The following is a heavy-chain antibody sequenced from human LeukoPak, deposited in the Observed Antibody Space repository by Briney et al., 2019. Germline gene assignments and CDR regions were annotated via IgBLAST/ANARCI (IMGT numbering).Heavy chain of an antibody. J-gene: IGHJ5*02. CDR3: TIAWYFDFWTGFHL. D-gene: IGHD3/OR15-3a*01. CDR1: GYTLTELS. CDR2: LDTENGQT. Sequence: ASVKVSCKVSGYTLTELSMNWVRLAPGKGLEWLGGLDTENGQTVYAQNFQGRVTMTEDTSTKTAYMELRSLRSDDTAVYYCTIAWYFDFWTGFHLWGQGTLVTVSS. V-gene: IGHV1-24*01.